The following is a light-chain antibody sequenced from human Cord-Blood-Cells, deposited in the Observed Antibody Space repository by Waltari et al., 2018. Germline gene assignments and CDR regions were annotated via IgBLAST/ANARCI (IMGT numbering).Light chain of an antibody. CDR3: AAWDDSLNGPV. CDR2: SNN. V-gene: IGLV1-44*01. CDR1: RSNIGSNT. Sequence: QSVLTQPPSASGPPGQRVTISCSGRRSNIGSNTVNWYQQLPGTAPKLLIYSNNQRPSGVPDRFSGSKSGTSASLAISGLQSEDEADYYCAAWDDSLNGPVFGGGTQLTVL. J-gene: IGLJ7*01.